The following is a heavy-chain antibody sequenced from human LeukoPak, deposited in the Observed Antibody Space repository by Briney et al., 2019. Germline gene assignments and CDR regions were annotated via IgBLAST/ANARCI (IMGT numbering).Heavy chain of an antibody. J-gene: IGHJ6*02. D-gene: IGHD4-17*01. Sequence: KPSETLSLTCAVYGGSFSGYYWSWIRQPPGKGLEWIGEINHPGSTNYNPSLESRITISVDTSKYQFSLKLSSVTAADSALYYCARGGVTTRQHYYYGMDVWGQGTTVTVSS. CDR2: INHPGST. V-gene: IGHV4-34*01. CDR3: ARGGVTTRQHYYYGMDV. CDR1: GGSFSGYY.